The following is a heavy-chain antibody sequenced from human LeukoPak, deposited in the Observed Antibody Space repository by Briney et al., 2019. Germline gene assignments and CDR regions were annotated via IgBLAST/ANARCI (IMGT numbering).Heavy chain of an antibody. CDR3: VRDSNFKIDY. V-gene: IGHV3-74*01. D-gene: IGHD5-24*01. CDR1: GFTVSSYV. J-gene: IGHJ4*02. CDR2: INHDGSDI. Sequence: GGSLRLSCAASGFTVSSYVMHWVRQAPGEGLVWVSRINHDGSDITYAGSVKGRSTISRDNAKNTLYLQVNSLRADDTAVYYCVRDSNFKIDYWGQGTLVTVSS.